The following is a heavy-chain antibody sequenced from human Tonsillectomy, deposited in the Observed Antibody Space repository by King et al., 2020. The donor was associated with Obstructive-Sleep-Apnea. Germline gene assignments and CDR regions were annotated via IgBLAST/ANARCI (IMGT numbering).Heavy chain of an antibody. CDR1: GFTFSSYA. D-gene: IGHD3-10*01. Sequence: QLVQSGGGVVQPGRSLRLSCAASGFTFSSYAMNWVRQAPGKGLEWVAVISYDGSNKYYADSVKGRFTISRDNSKNTLYLQMNSLRAEDTAVYYCARERGASGSYCFDYWGQGTLVTVSS. J-gene: IGHJ4*02. V-gene: IGHV3-30-3*01. CDR3: ARERGASGSYCFDY. CDR2: ISYDGSNK.